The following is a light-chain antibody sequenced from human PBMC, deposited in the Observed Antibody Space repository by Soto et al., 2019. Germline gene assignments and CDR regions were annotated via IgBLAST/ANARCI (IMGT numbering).Light chain of an antibody. Sequence: DIQITQSPSSLSASVGDRVTITCRASQRFSNYLNWYQQKPGKAPKLLIYAASNLQSGVPSSFSGSGSGTEFTLTINSLQPEDFATYYCQQSYSTPLTFGGGSKVEIK. V-gene: IGKV1-39*01. CDR1: QRFSNY. CDR3: QQSYSTPLT. CDR2: AAS. J-gene: IGKJ4*01.